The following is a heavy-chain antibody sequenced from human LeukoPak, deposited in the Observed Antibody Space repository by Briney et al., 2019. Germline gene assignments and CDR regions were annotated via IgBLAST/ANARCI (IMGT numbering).Heavy chain of an antibody. V-gene: IGHV3-23*01. CDR2: ITSSGGTT. D-gene: IGHD3-22*01. CDR3: AKDHNYFDRRFDY. CDR1: GFTA. J-gene: IGHJ4*02. Sequence: GGSLRLSCAVSGFTAMSWVRQAPGKGLEWVSPITSSGGTTFYADSVEGRFTISRDNSKNTAYLQMNSLRAEDTAVYYCAKDHNYFDRRFDYWGQGTLVTVSP.